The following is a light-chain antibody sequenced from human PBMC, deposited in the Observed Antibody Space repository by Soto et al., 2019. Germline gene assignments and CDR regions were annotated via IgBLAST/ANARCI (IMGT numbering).Light chain of an antibody. CDR2: EGS. CDR1: SSDVGSYNL. J-gene: IGLJ3*02. CDR3: CSYAGSPTSNWV. Sequence: QLVLTQPASVSGSPGQSITISCTGTSSDVGSYNLVSWYQQHPGKAPKLMIYEGSKRPSGVSNRFSGSKSGNTASLTISGLQAEDEADYYCCSYAGSPTSNWVFGGGTKLTVL. V-gene: IGLV2-23*01.